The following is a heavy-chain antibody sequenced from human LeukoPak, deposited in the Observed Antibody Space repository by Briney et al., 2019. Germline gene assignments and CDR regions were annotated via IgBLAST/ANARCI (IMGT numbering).Heavy chain of an antibody. Sequence: PGGSLRLSCAASGFTFSNYAMNWGRQAPGKGLEWVSSITGSGGDAYYADSVKGRFTISRDNSKNTLDLQMNSLRAEDTAVYYCAKGLKGCSGSSCYYFFDFWGQGALITVSS. J-gene: IGHJ4*02. D-gene: IGHD2-15*01. CDR3: AKGLKGCSGSSCYYFFDF. V-gene: IGHV3-23*01. CDR2: ITGSGGDA. CDR1: GFTFSNYA.